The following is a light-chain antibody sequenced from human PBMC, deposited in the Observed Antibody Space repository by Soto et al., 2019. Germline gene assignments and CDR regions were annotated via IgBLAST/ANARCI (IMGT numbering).Light chain of an antibody. CDR3: QQYGSSPWT. CDR1: QSFTSN. CDR2: GAS. V-gene: IGKV3-15*01. J-gene: IGKJ1*01. Sequence: EIVMTQSPVTLSVSPGERATLSCRASQSFTSNLAWYQQKPGQAPRLLIYGASTRAAGIPARFSGSGSGTEFTLTISRLEPEDFAVYYCQQYGSSPWTFGQGTKVDIK.